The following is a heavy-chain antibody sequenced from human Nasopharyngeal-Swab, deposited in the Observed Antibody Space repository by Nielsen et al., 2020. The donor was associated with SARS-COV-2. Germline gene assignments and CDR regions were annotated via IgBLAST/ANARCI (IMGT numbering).Heavy chain of an antibody. CDR2: ISGSGGST. D-gene: IGHD6-19*01. CDR1: GFTFSSYA. V-gene: IGHV3-23*01. Sequence: GGSLRLSCAASGFTFSSYAMSWVRQAPGKGLEGVSAISGSGGSTYYADSVKGRFTISRDNSKNTLCLQMNSLRAEDTAVYYCAKGGSAEWLAFSYYGMDVWGQGTTVTVSS. CDR3: AKGGSAEWLAFSYYGMDV. J-gene: IGHJ6*02.